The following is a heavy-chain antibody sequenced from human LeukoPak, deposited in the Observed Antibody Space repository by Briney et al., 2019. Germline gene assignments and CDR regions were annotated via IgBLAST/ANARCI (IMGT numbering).Heavy chain of an antibody. CDR2: INHSGST. CDR3: ARSGVVVVPAAIFDY. J-gene: IGHJ4*02. Sequence: SETLSLTCAVCGGSFSGYYWSWIRQPPGKGLEWIGEINHSGSTNYNPSLKSRVTISVDTSKNQFSLKLSSVTAADTAVYYCARSGVVVVPAAIFDYWGQGTLVTVSS. D-gene: IGHD2-2*01. V-gene: IGHV4-34*01. CDR1: GGSFSGYY.